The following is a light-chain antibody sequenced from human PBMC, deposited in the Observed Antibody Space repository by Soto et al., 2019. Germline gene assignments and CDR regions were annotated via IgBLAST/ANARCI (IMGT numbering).Light chain of an antibody. CDR3: QLYLCSRT. CDR2: EAS. Sequence: RATLSCRASQRITTTVVWYQQKPGQAPRLLIYEASTRATGIPARFSGSLFRTDFSITISSVVSAYFLIYSSQLYLCSRTFALGTKVDIK. V-gene: IGKV3-15*01. CDR1: QRITTT. J-gene: IGKJ1*01.